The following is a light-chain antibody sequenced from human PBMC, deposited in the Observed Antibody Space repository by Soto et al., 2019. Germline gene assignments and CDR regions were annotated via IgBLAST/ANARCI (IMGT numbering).Light chain of an antibody. CDR1: SSNIGSNY. Sequence: QSVLTQPPSVSAPPGQRVTISCSGGSSNIGSNYVSWYQHLPGAAPQLLIYDNNKRPSGIPDRFSGSKSGTSATLGISGLQPEDEADYYCATWDGTLSVVFGGGTKLTVL. CDR3: ATWDGTLSVV. J-gene: IGLJ2*01. V-gene: IGLV1-51*01. CDR2: DNN.